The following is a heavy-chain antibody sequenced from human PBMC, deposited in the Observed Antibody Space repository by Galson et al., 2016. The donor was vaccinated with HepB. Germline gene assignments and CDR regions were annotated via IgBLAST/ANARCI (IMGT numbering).Heavy chain of an antibody. CDR1: GFAFHTYS. V-gene: IGHV3-21*01. Sequence: SLRLSCAASGFAFHTYSMNWVRQSPAKGLEWVSSISRSSANIYYADSARGRFTISRDNAKNSLFLQKNSLRAEDTAVYYCVRGGYDSSSLVGDQWGQGTLVTVSS. CDR2: ISRSSANI. D-gene: IGHD3-22*01. CDR3: VRGGYDSSSLVGDQ. J-gene: IGHJ4*02.